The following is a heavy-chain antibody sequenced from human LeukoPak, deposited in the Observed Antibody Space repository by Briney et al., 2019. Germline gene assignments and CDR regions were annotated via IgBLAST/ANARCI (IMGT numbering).Heavy chain of an antibody. V-gene: IGHV1-18*01. CDR1: GYTFTSYG. J-gene: IGHJ4*02. CDR2: ISAYNGNT. CDR3: VRSGAYYYDSSAYYAVGY. Sequence: ASVKVSCKASGYTFTSYGISWVRQAPGQGLEWRGWISAYNGNTNYAQKLQGRVTMTTDTSTSTAYMELRSLRSDDTAVYYCVRSGAYYYDSSAYYAVGYWGQGTLVTVSS. D-gene: IGHD3-22*01.